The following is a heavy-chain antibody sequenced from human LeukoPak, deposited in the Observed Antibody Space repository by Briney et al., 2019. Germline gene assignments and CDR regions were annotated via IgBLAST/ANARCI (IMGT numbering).Heavy chain of an antibody. CDR2: ISYVGSNK. J-gene: IGHJ4*02. V-gene: IGHV3-30*18. CDR1: GFTFSSYG. CDR3: AKDGVTGNLDY. Sequence: GGSLRLSCAASGFTFSSYGMHWVRQAPGKGLEWVAVISYVGSNKYYADSVKGRFTISRDNSKNTLYLQMNSLRAEDTAVYYCAKDGVTGNLDYWGQGTLVTVSS. D-gene: IGHD7-27*01.